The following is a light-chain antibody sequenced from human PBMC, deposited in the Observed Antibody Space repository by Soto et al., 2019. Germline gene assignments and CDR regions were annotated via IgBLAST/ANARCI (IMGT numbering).Light chain of an antibody. J-gene: IGKJ3*01. CDR1: QSVISN. V-gene: IGKV3D-15*01. Sequence: QSRFTPSVAIKKRATLRGRASQSVISNLAWYQHKPGQAPRLLIYGASIRATGIPARFSGSGSVTKFTLPICSLQSEDFAMYFCQLYNGWPFAFGPGTKVDIK. CDR2: GAS. CDR3: QLYNGWPFA.